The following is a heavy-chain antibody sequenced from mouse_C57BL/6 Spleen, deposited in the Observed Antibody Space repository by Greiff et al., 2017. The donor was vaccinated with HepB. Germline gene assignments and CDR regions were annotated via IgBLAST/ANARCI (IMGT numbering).Heavy chain of an antibody. V-gene: IGHV5-6*02. D-gene: IGHD1-1*02. CDR3: ARRGYGLDY. CDR2: ISSGGSYT. J-gene: IGHJ2*01. Sequence: EVMLVESGGDLVKPGGSLKLSCAASGFTFSSYGMSWVRQTPDKRLEWVATISSGGSYTYYPDSVKGRFTISRDNAKNTLYLQMSSLKSEDTAMYYCARRGYGLDYWGQGTTLTVAS. CDR1: GFTFSSYG.